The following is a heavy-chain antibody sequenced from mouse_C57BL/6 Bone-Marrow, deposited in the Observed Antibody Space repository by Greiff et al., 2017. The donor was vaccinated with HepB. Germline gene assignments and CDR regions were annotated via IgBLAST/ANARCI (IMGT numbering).Heavy chain of an antibody. D-gene: IGHD4-1*01. CDR1: GYSITSGYY. J-gene: IGHJ2*01. Sequence: EVKLMESGPGLVKPSQSLSLTCSVTGYSITSGYYWNWIRQFPGNKLEWMGYISYDGSNNYNPSLKNRISITRDTSKNQFFLKLNSVTTEDTATYYCARVGPRVYFDYWGQGTTLTVSS. CDR2: ISYDGSN. CDR3: ARVGPRVYFDY. V-gene: IGHV3-6*01.